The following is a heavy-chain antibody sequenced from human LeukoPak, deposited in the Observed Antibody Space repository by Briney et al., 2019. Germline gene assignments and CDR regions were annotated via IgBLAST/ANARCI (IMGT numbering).Heavy chain of an antibody. Sequence: GGSLRLSCAASGFTFSSYAMHWVRQAPGKGLEGVAVISYDGSNKYCADSVKGRFTISRDNSKNTLYLQMNSLRAEDTAVYYCARLGYCSGGSCYRAFDIWGQGTMVTVSS. CDR2: ISYDGSNK. CDR1: GFTFSSYA. J-gene: IGHJ3*02. CDR3: ARLGYCSGGSCYRAFDI. V-gene: IGHV3-30*04. D-gene: IGHD2-15*01.